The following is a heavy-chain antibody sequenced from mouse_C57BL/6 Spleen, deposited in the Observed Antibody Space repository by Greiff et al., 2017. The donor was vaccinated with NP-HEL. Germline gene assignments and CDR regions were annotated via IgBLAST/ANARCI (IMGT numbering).Heavy chain of an antibody. V-gene: IGHV1-52*01. CDR2: IDPSDSET. J-gene: IGHJ2*01. D-gene: IGHD1-1*01. Sequence: VQLQQSGAELVRPGSSVKLSCKASGYTFTSYWMHWVKQRPIQGLEWIGNIDPSDSETHYNQKFKDKATLTVDKSSSTAYMQLSSLTSEDSAVYYCATQVVGYYFDYWGQGTTLTVSS. CDR1: GYTFTSYW. CDR3: ATQVVGYYFDY.